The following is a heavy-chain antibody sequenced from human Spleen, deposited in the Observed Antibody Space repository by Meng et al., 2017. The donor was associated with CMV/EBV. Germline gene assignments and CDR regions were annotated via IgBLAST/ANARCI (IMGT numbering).Heavy chain of an antibody. J-gene: IGHJ4*02. V-gene: IGHV3-30*04. CDR2: TAYDGTVQ. D-gene: IGHD1-26*01. CDR3: AILNSGTYGARGYFDY. Sequence: GFTFSIFAMPWVRQAPGKGLEWVAVTAYDGTVQYYADSVKGRFTISRDNSKNTLYLQMNSLRPEDTAVYFCAILNSGTYGARGYFDYWGRGALVTVSS. CDR1: GFTFSIFA.